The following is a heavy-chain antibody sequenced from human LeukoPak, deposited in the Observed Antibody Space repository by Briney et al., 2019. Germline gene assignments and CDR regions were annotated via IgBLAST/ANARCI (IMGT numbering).Heavy chain of an antibody. CDR1: GFTFSTYW. J-gene: IGHJ4*02. CDR3: AREQYGGKDY. Sequence: SGGSLRLSCAASGFTFSTYWMSWVRQAPGKGLERVANIKEDGSEKYYVDSVKGRFTISRDNAKNSLYLQMNSLRAEDTAVYYCAREQYGGKDYWGQGTLVTVSS. V-gene: IGHV3-7*05. D-gene: IGHD4-23*01. CDR2: IKEDGSEK.